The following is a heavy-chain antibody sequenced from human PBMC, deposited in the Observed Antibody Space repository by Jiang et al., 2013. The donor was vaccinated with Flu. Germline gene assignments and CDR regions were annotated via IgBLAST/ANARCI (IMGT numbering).Heavy chain of an antibody. CDR3: ARHHNHLFDY. Sequence: LLKPSETLSLTCTVSGDSLNSANYFWGWVRQPPGKGLEWLGTIHHGGSVLDNPSFRSRVTISVDTSKNQFSLRLRSVTAADTAVYFCARHHNHLFDYWGPGTLVTVSS. V-gene: IGHV4-39*01. CDR2: IHHGGSV. J-gene: IGHJ4*02. CDR1: GDSLNSANYF.